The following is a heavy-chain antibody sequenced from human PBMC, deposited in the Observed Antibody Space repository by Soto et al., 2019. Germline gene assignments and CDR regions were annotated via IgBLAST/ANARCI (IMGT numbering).Heavy chain of an antibody. D-gene: IGHD3-3*01. J-gene: IGHJ6*02. CDR2: IYPGDSDT. V-gene: IGHV5-51*03. Sequence: GESLKISCKGSGYSFTTYWIGWVRQMPGKGLEGMGVIYPGDSDTRYSPPFQGQVTISADKSINTAYLQWRSLRASDTGIYFCPRHGLTENDSWSGDYHYGMDAWGQVTTVTVSS. CDR3: PRHGLTENDSWSGDYHYGMDA. CDR1: GYSFTTYW.